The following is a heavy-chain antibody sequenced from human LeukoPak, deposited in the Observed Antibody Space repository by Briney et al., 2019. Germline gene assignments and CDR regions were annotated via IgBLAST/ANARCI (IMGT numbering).Heavy chain of an antibody. V-gene: IGHV1-18*01. D-gene: IGHD2-2*01. Sequence: RASVKVSCKASGYTFTSYGISWVRQAPGQGLEWMGWISAYNGNTTYAQKLQGRVTMTTDTSTSTAYMELRSLRSDDTAVYYCARVPSLIVVVPAACDYWGQGTLVTVSS. J-gene: IGHJ4*02. CDR1: GYTFTSYG. CDR2: ISAYNGNT. CDR3: ARVPSLIVVVPAACDY.